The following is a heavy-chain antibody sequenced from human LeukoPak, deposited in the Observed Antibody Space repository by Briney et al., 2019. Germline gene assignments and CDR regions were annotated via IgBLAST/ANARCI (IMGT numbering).Heavy chain of an antibody. CDR1: EFTFSSYA. V-gene: IGHV3-23*01. CDR3: AKERGSGWYYFDY. CDR2: ISGSGGYT. D-gene: IGHD6-19*01. J-gene: IGHJ4*02. Sequence: SGGSLRLSCATSEFTFSSYAMSWVRQAPGKGLEWVLGISGSGGYTYYADSVKGRFTISRDNSKNTLYLQMNSLRAEDTAIYYCAKERGSGWYYFDYWGQGTLVTVSS.